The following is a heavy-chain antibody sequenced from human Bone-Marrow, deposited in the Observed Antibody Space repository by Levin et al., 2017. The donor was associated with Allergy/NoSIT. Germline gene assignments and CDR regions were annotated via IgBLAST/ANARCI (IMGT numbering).Heavy chain of an antibody. CDR2: ISWNSGFI. D-gene: IGHD6-19*01. CDR3: ARDPSSGWYGGSLDY. J-gene: IGHJ4*02. CDR1: GFTFENYA. V-gene: IGHV3-9*01. Sequence: PGGSLRLSCAASGFTFENYALHWVRQAPGKGLEWVSGISWNSGFIGYADSVKGRFTISRDNAKNSLYLQMNSLRAEDTALYFCARDPSSGWYGGSLDYWGQGALVTVSP.